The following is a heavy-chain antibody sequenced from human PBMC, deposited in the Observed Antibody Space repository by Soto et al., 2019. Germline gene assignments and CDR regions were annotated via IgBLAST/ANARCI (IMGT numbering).Heavy chain of an antibody. D-gene: IGHD3-9*01. Sequence: XXSLRLSCAASRFTFGDYAMSWVRQAPGKGVEWVXAISGXGASTYYADSXXGGLTIAXXNSKKTLYMQMNSMRAEDTAVYYCAHFDWFIDYWGQGTLVTVSS. CDR1: RFTFGDYA. CDR2: ISGXGAST. V-gene: IGHV3-23*01. J-gene: IGHJ4*02. CDR3: AHFDWFIDY.